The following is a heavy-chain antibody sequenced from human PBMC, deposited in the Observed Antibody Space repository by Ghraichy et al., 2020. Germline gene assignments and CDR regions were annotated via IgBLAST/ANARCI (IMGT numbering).Heavy chain of an antibody. CDR3: TREAAGAADY. D-gene: IGHD6-25*01. Sequence: SQTLSLTCTVSGGSISTTSYHWGWVRQPPGKGLEWIGSIFYSGNTYYSPSLQSRVTISVDTSKNRFSLTLSSMTAADTAVYFCTREAAGAADYWGQGTLVTVFS. J-gene: IGHJ4*02. V-gene: IGHV4-39*02. CDR2: IFYSGNT. CDR1: GGSISTTSYH.